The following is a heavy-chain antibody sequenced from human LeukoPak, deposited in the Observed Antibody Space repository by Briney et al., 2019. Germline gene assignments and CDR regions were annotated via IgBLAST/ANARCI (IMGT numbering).Heavy chain of an antibody. Sequence: GESLEISCKGSGYSFTSYWIGWVRQMPGKGLEWMGIIYPGDSDTRYSPSFQGQVTISADKSISTAYLQWSSLKASDTAMYYCARHDGSVLVPAASRGMDVWGQGTTVTVSS. D-gene: IGHD2-2*01. CDR1: GYSFTSYW. CDR2: IYPGDSDT. CDR3: ARHDGSVLVPAASRGMDV. J-gene: IGHJ6*02. V-gene: IGHV5-51*01.